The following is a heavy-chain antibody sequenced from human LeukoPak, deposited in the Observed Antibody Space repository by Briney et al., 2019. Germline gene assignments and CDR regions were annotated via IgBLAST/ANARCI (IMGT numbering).Heavy chain of an antibody. V-gene: IGHV4-59*12. D-gene: IGHD3-10*01. CDR1: GGSISSYY. J-gene: IGHJ4*02. CDR2: IYYSGST. CDR3: ARRGPRTYYYGSGSRNFDY. Sequence: PSETLSLTCTVSGGSISSYYWSWIRQPPGKGLEWIGNIYYSGSTNYNPSLKSRVTISVDTSKNQFSLKLSSVTAADTAVYYCARRGPRTYYYGSGSRNFDYWGQGTLVTVSS.